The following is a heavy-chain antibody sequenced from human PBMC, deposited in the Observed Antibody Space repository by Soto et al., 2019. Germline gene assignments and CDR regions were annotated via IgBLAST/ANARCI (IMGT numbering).Heavy chain of an antibody. V-gene: IGHV4-39*01. CDR3: ARLAAQYDFWSGYHYYHYYMAV. Sequence: SETLSLSCTVSGGSISSSSYYWGWIRQPPGKGLEWIGSIYYSGSTYYNPSLKSRVTISVDTSKNQFSLKLSSVTAADTAVYYCARLAAQYDFWSGYHYYHYYMAVWGKGTTVTVSS. J-gene: IGHJ6*03. CDR1: GGSISSSSYY. CDR2: IYYSGST. D-gene: IGHD3-3*01.